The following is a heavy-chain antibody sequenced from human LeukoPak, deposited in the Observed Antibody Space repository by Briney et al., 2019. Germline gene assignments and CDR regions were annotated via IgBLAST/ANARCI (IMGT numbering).Heavy chain of an antibody. CDR3: ARVLGSYYEGFDY. D-gene: IGHD1-26*01. Sequence: SETLSLTCTVSGYSISSGYYWGWIRQPPGKGLEWIGSIYHSGSTYYNPSLKSRVTISVDTSKNQFSLKLSSVTAADTAVYNCARVLGSYYEGFDYWGQGTLVTVSS. CDR1: GYSISSGYY. V-gene: IGHV4-38-2*02. CDR2: IYHSGST. J-gene: IGHJ4*02.